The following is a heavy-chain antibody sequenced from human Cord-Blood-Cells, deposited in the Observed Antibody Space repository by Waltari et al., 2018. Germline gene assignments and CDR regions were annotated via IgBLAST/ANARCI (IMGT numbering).Heavy chain of an antibody. D-gene: IGHD3-10*01. CDR2: IKHSGRD. CDR1: GGTFSGYY. CDR3: TRGPDLWFGELYYDY. Sequence: HVQLQQWGAGLLKPSATLSLTFAVYGGTFSGYYWCWIRLPPGKGLAWIGEIKHSGRDNDNPPLESRVTIAIDTSESECSLKLSSVTAADTAVYYWTRGPDLWFGELYYDYWGQVTLVTVSS. J-gene: IGHJ4*02. V-gene: IGHV4-34*01.